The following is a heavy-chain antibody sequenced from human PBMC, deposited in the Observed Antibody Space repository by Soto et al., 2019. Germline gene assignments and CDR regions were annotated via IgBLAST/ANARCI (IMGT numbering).Heavy chain of an antibody. CDR2: ISPRSGGT. J-gene: IGHJ4*02. V-gene: IGHV1-2*02. CDR3: ARPPGYISDWYYFDL. Sequence: ASVKVSCKASGYTFVDYYMHWVRQAPGQGFEWMGRISPRSGGTNYAQKFQGRVTMTWDTSLNTAYMELSSLISEDTAVYYCARPPGYISDWYYFDLWGQGTLVTVSS. CDR1: GYTFVDYY. D-gene: IGHD3-9*01.